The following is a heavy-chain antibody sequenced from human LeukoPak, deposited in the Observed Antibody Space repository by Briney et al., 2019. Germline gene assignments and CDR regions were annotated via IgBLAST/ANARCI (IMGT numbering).Heavy chain of an antibody. CDR3: ARLMSGWYFDL. V-gene: IGHV3-74*01. CDR1: GFTFSSYW. D-gene: IGHD1-26*01. J-gene: IGHJ2*01. Sequence: QPGGSLRLSCAASGFTFSSYWMHWVRQAPGKGLVWVSRINSDGSSTSYADSVKGRFTISRDNAKNTLYLQMNSLRAVDTAVYYCARLMSGWYFDLWGRGTLVTVSS. CDR2: INSDGSST.